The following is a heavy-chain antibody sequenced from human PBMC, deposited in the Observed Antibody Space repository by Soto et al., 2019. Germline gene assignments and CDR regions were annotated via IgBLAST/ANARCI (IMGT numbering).Heavy chain of an antibody. CDR1: GYTFTSYY. CDR3: AREGGIAARRNLFDY. V-gene: IGHV1-46*01. CDR2: INPSGGST. D-gene: IGHD6-6*01. Sequence: ASVKVSCKASGYTFTSYYMHWVRQAPGQGLEWMGLINPSGGSTSYAQKFQGRVTMTRDTSTSTVYMELSSLRSEDTAVYYCAREGGIAARRNLFDYWGQGTLVTVSS. J-gene: IGHJ4*02.